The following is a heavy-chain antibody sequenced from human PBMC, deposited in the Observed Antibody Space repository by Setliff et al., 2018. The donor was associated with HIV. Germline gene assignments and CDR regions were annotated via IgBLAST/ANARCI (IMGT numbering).Heavy chain of an antibody. V-gene: IGHV1-46*01. D-gene: IGHD3-10*01. CDR2: INTSGGSA. Sequence: ASVKVSCKASGYTFTRYFMHCVRQAPGQGLEWMGVINTSGGSAGYAEKFRGRVTMTRDTSTSTVYMDLRNLRSEDTAVYYCARGGYHGFGSYGDYWGQGTLVTVSS. J-gene: IGHJ4*02. CDR1: GYTFTRYF. CDR3: ARGGYHGFGSYGDY.